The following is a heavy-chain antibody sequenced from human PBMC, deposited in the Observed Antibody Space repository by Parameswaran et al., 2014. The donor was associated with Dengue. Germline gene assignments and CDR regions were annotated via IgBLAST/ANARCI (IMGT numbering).Heavy chain of an antibody. CDR2: IGSSSTII. V-gene: IGHV3-48*03. CDR3: ATYVLRLLESSPSAVDI. Sequence: VRQAPGKGLEWVSYIGSSSTIIYYADSVRGRFTVSRDNAKNSLYLQMNSLRVEDTAIYYCATYVLRLLESSPSAVDIWGQGTMVTVSS. J-gene: IGHJ3*02. D-gene: IGHD3-3*01.